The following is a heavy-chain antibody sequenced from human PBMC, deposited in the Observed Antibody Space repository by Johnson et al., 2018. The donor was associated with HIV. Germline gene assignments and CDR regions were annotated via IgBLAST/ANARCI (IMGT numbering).Heavy chain of an antibody. CDR1: GFTFSSYA. J-gene: IGHJ3*02. D-gene: IGHD3-22*01. Sequence: QVQLVESGGGVVQPGRSLRLSCAASGFTFSSYAMHWVRQAPGKGLEWVAIISYDGSNKYYADSVKGRFTISRDNSKNTLYLQMNSLRPEDTAVYYCARDRAIVVAYDAFDIWGQGTMVTV. CDR3: ARDRAIVVAYDAFDI. V-gene: IGHV3-30*04. CDR2: ISYDGSNK.